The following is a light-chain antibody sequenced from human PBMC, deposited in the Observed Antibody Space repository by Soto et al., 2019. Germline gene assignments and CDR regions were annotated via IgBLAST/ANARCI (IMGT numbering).Light chain of an antibody. V-gene: IGLV3-21*02. CDR1: NIGSKS. Sequence: SYELTQPPSVSVAPGQTAIITCGEKNIGSKSVHWYQQKPGQGPVLVVDDDSDRPSRIPERFAGYKSGKVDTLTISRVEAGDEADYYCHVWDDSDHYVFGSGTKVTVL. CDR3: HVWDDSDHYV. CDR2: DDS. J-gene: IGLJ1*01.